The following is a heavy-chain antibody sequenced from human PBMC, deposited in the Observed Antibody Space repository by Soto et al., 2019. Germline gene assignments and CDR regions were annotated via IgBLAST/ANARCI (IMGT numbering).Heavy chain of an antibody. V-gene: IGHV3-30*18. CDR3: AKGYQLLYALVY. CDR2: ISYDGSNK. CDR1: GFTFSSYG. Sequence: QVQLVESGGGVVQPGRSLRLSCAASGFTFSSYGMHWVRQAPGKGLEWVAVISYDGSNKYYADSVKGRFTISRDNSKNTLYLQMNSLRAEDTAVYYCAKGYQLLYALVYWGQGTLVTVSS. D-gene: IGHD2-2*02. J-gene: IGHJ4*02.